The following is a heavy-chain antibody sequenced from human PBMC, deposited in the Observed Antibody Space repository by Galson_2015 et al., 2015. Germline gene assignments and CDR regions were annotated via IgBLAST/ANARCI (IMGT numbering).Heavy chain of an antibody. Sequence: SVKVSCKASGYTFTSYAMNWVRQAPGQGLEWMGWINTNTGNPTYAQGFTGRFVFSLDTYVSTAYLQISRLKTEDTAVYYCARPSQDCTVPACPYTYWGQGTLVTVS. CDR1: GYTFTSYA. CDR2: INTNTGNP. CDR3: ARPSQDCTVPACPYTY. D-gene: IGHD2-8*02. V-gene: IGHV7-4-1*02. J-gene: IGHJ4*02.